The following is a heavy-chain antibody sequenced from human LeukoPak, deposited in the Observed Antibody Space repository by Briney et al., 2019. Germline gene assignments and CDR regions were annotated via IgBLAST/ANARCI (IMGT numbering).Heavy chain of an antibody. D-gene: IGHD2-15*01. CDR1: GYTFTSYD. CDR2: MSPNSGNT. V-gene: IGHV1-8*01. Sequence: GASVKVSCKASGYTFTSYDINWVRQATGQGLEWMGWMSPNSGNTGYAQKFQGRVTMTRNTSISTAYMELSSLRSEDTAVYYCASSDCSGGSCYSDAFDIWGQGTMVTVSS. CDR3: ASSDCSGGSCYSDAFDI. J-gene: IGHJ3*02.